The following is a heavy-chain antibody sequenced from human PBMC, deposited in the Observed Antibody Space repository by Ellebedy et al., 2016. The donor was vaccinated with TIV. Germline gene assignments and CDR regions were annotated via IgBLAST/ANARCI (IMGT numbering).Heavy chain of an antibody. CDR1: VYTFTGYY. CDR3: ARPTTTGDAFDI. CDR2: INPNSGGT. J-gene: IGHJ3*02. V-gene: IGHV1-2*02. Sequence: ASVKVSCXASVYTFTGYYMHWVRQALGQGLEWMGWINPNSGGTNYAQKFQGRVTMTRDTSISTAYMELSRLRSDDTAVYYCARPTTTGDAFDIWGQGTMVTVSS. D-gene: IGHD4-17*01.